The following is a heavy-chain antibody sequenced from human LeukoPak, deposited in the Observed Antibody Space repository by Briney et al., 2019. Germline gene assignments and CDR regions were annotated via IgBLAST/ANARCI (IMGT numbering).Heavy chain of an antibody. D-gene: IGHD1-1*01. V-gene: IGHV1-8*01. J-gene: IGHJ2*01. CDR3: ARVNDIDEYFDF. CDR2: MNPNNGNT. Sequence: ASVTVSCKASGYSFTSHDINWVRQATGQGLEWIGRMNPNNGNTGYAQNFQGRVSMTRTTSTSTAYMELSSLRSDDTAVYFCARVNDIDEYFDFWGRGTLVTVSS. CDR1: GYSFTSHD.